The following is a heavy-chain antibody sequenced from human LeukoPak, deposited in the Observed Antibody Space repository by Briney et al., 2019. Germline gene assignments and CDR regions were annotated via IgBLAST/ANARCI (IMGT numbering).Heavy chain of an antibody. Sequence: ASVKDSCKASGYTFTSYGISWVRQAPGQGLEWMGWISAYNGNTNYAQKLQGRVTMTTDTSTSTAYMELRSLRSDDTAVYYCARDLSSFDAFDIWGQGTMVTVSS. CDR1: GYTFTSYG. CDR3: ARDLSSFDAFDI. V-gene: IGHV1-18*01. J-gene: IGHJ3*02. CDR2: ISAYNGNT. D-gene: IGHD6-13*01.